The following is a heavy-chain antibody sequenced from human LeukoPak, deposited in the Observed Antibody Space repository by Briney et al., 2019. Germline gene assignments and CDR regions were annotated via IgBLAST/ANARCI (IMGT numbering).Heavy chain of an antibody. Sequence: PGESLKISCKGSGYSFTSYWIGWVRQMPGKGLEWMGIIYPGDSDTRYSPSFQGQVTISADKSISTSYLQWSSLKASDTAMYYCARRGSSRWHRRNDAFDIWGQGTMVTVSS. J-gene: IGHJ3*02. V-gene: IGHV5-51*01. D-gene: IGHD6-13*01. CDR1: GYSFTSYW. CDR2: IYPGDSDT. CDR3: ARRGSSRWHRRNDAFDI.